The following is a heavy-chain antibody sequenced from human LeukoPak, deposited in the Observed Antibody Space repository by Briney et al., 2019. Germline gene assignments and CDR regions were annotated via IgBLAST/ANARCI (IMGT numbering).Heavy chain of an antibody. J-gene: IGHJ4*02. CDR3: ATDYDSTTPGFFDY. V-gene: IGHV3-48*01. D-gene: IGHD3-22*01. CDR2: ISSSSSTI. CDR1: GFTFSSYS. Sequence: GGSLRLSCAASGFTFSSYSMNWVRQAPGKGLEWVSYISSSSSTIYYADSVKGRFTISRDNAKNSLYLQMNSLRAEDTAVYYCATDYDSTTPGFFDYWGQGTLVTVSS.